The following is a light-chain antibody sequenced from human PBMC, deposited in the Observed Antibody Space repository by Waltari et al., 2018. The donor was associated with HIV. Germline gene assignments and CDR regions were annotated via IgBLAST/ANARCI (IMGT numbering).Light chain of an antibody. CDR1: QTVLTY. CDR2: ATS. CDR3: QESYGAPPWT. Sequence: DIQMTQSPSSLSASVGDRVTITCRASQTVLTYLNWYQMKPGKATKLLIHATSNLEGGVPSRFCGSGFGTDFSLTIISLHPADFVTYFCQESYGAPPWTFGQGTTVDVK. J-gene: IGKJ1*01. V-gene: IGKV1-39*01.